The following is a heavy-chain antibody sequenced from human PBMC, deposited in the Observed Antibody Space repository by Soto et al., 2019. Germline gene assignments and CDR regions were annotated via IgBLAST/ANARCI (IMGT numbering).Heavy chain of an antibody. J-gene: IGHJ4*02. CDR3: AKRGTTVTTGLWY. CDR2: IYSGGVT. V-gene: IGHV3-66*01. CDR1: GFTVSNHY. D-gene: IGHD4-17*01. Sequence: EVQLVESGGGLVQPGGSLRLSCAASGFTVSNHYMCWVRQAPGKGLEWVSLIYSGGVTQYADTVRGRVTISRDNSRNTLYLPMNSLRANDTVVYYCAKRGTTVTTGLWYWGKGTRVTVSS.